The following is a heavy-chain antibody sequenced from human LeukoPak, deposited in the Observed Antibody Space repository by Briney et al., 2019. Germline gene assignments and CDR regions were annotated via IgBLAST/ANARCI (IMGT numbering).Heavy chain of an antibody. Sequence: KPSETLSLTCTVSGGSISSYYWSWIRQPPGKGLEWIGYIYYSGSTNYNPSLKSRVTISVDTSKNQFSLKLSSVTAADTAVYYCARDATKAAKAKIVVVPAASNWFDPWGQGTLVTVSS. V-gene: IGHV4-59*12. CDR2: IYYSGST. D-gene: IGHD2-2*01. CDR3: ARDATKAAKAKIVVVPAASNWFDP. CDR1: GGSISSYY. J-gene: IGHJ5*02.